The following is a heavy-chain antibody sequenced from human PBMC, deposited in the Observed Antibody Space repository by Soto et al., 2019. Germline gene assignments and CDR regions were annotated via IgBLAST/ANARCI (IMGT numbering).Heavy chain of an antibody. CDR1: GYTFTSYY. Sequence: ASVKVSCKASGYTFTSYYMHWVRQAPGQGLEWMGIINPSGGSTSYAQKFQGRVTMTRDTSTSTVYMELSSLRPEDTAVYYCALDPRGIVVVPATFDPWGQGTLVTVSS. CDR2: INPSGGST. V-gene: IGHV1-46*01. CDR3: ALDPRGIVVVPATFDP. J-gene: IGHJ5*02. D-gene: IGHD2-2*01.